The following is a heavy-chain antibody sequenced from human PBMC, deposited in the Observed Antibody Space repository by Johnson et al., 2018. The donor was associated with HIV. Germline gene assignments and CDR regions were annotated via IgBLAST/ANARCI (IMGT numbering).Heavy chain of an antibody. J-gene: IGHJ3*02. CDR2: ISYDGSNK. V-gene: IGHV3-30*18. Sequence: QVQLVESGGGVVQPGGSLRLSCAASGFTFRNYGIHWVRQAPGKGLEWVAVISYDGSNKYYADSVKGRFTISRDNSKNTLYLQMNSLRPDDTALYYCAKDRSSGIGFLSYDVLDIWGQGTMVIVSS. CDR1: GFTFRNYG. CDR3: AKDRSSGIGFLSYDVLDI. D-gene: IGHD6-13*01.